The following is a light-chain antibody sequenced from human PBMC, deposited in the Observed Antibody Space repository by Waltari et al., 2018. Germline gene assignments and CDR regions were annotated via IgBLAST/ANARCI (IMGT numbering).Light chain of an antibody. V-gene: IGLV1-40*01. CDR2: GNS. Sequence: QSVLTQPPSVSGAPGQRVTISCTGSSSNIGAGYDLNWYQQLPGKVPKLLIYGNSNRPSGVPDRISGSKSGTSASLAITGLQAEDEADYYCQSYDSSLGGSVFGGGTKLTVL. J-gene: IGLJ2*01. CDR1: SSNIGAGYD. CDR3: QSYDSSLGGSV.